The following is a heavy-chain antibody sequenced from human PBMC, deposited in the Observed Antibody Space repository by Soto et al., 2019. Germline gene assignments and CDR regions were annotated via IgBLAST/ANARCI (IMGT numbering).Heavy chain of an antibody. CDR3: ARGGSYSSGWYYFDY. J-gene: IGHJ4*02. Sequence: QVPLVQSGAEVKKPGASVKVSCKASGYTFTSYAMHWVRQAPGQRLERMGWINAGNGNTKYSQKFQGRVTITRDTSASTAYMELSSLRSEDTAVYYCARGGSYSSGWYYFDYWGQGTLVTVSS. V-gene: IGHV1-3*01. CDR2: INAGNGNT. D-gene: IGHD6-19*01. CDR1: GYTFTSYA.